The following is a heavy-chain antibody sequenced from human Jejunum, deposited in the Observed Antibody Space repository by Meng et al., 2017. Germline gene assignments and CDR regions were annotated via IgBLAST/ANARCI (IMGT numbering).Heavy chain of an antibody. D-gene: IGHD3-22*01. V-gene: IGHV3-11*04. CDR1: GFCFSDHY. J-gene: IGHJ6*02. CDR2: ISGSGTTL. CDR3: ARGHYYDNDGFSNYYYIMDV. Sequence: SCVASGFCFSDHYMSWIRQAPGKGLEWISYISGSGTTLYYADSMKGRFTISRDNAKNSLFLQMNRLTGDDTALYYCARGHYYDNDGFSNYYYIMDVWGQGTTVTVSS.